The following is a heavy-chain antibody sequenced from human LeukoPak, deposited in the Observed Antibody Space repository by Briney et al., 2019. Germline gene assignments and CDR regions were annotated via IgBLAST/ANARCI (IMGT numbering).Heavy chain of an antibody. J-gene: IGHJ6*03. V-gene: IGHV1-46*03. D-gene: IGHD3-10*01. Sequence: ASVKVSCKASGYTFTSYYMHWVRQAPGQGREWMGIINPSGGSTSYAQKFQGRVTMTRDTSTSTAYMELSSLRSEDTAVYYCARDRSYGSGSYYYYMDVWGKGTTVTVSS. CDR1: GYTFTSYY. CDR3: ARDRSYGSGSYYYYMDV. CDR2: INPSGGST.